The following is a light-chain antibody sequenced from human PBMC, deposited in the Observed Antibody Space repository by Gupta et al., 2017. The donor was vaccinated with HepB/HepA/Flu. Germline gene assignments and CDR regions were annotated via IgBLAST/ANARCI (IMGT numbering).Light chain of an antibody. CDR1: SSDVGGYNY. V-gene: IGLV2-14*03. J-gene: IGLJ2*01. Sequence: QSALTPPAPGSGSPRQSITISCTGTSSDVGGYNYVSWYQQHPGKAPKLMIYDVSKRPSGVSNRFSGSKSGNTASLTISGLQAEDEADYYCSSYTSSNTVIFGGGTKLTVL. CDR3: SSYTSSNTVI. CDR2: DVS.